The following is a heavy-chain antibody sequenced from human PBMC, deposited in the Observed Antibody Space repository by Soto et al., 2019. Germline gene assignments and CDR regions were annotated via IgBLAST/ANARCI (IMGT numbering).Heavy chain of an antibody. CDR1: GDSISGHY. J-gene: IGHJ4*02. CDR2: VYYSGST. V-gene: IGHV4-59*11. D-gene: IGHD3-16*01. CDR3: ARAAAPYGCGLGCLDC. Sequence: PSETLSLTCTVSGDSISGHYWSWLRQPPGQGLEWIGYVYYSGSTNYNPSLTSRVAISVDTSKNQFSLKLSSVTAADTALYYCARAAAPYGCGLGCLDCWGQGTLVTVSS.